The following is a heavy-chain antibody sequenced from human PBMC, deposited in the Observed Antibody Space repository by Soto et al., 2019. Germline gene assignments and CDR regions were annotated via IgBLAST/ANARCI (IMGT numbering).Heavy chain of an antibody. Sequence: SETLSLTCTVSGGSISSGDYYWSWIRQPPGKGLVWIGYIYYSGSTYYNPSLKSRVTISVDTSKNQFSLKLSSVTAADTAVYYCARGRGYSYGNFDYWGQGTLVTVSS. D-gene: IGHD5-18*01. J-gene: IGHJ4*02. CDR3: ARGRGYSYGNFDY. V-gene: IGHV4-30-4*01. CDR2: IYYSGST. CDR1: GGSISSGDYY.